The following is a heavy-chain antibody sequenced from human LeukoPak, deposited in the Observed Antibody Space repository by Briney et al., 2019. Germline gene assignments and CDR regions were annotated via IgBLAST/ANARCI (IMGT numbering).Heavy chain of an antibody. J-gene: IGHJ6*02. Sequence: ASVKVSCKASGYTFTRYDINWVRQAPGQGRERMGWMNPNRGNTGYAQKFQGRVTMTRNTSISTAYMELSSLRSEDTAVYYCARSPEILRFLEWLPPNYYYGMDVWGQGTTVTVSS. CDR3: ARSPEILRFLEWLPPNYYYGMDV. CDR2: MNPNRGNT. V-gene: IGHV1-8*01. D-gene: IGHD3-3*01. CDR1: GYTFTRYD.